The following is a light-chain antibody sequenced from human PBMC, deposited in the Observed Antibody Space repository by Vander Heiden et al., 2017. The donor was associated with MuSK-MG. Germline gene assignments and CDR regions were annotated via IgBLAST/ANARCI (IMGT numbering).Light chain of an antibody. Sequence: QLPRSPSSLSASVRDRVTIACRASQSIGTYLSWYQHKPGKAPKLLIYAASSLESGVPSRFSGSGSGTDFTLSISSLQPEDIATYYCQQSYSTPWTFGQGTKVEI. J-gene: IGKJ1*01. V-gene: IGKV1-39*01. CDR2: AAS. CDR1: QSIGTY. CDR3: QQSYSTPWT.